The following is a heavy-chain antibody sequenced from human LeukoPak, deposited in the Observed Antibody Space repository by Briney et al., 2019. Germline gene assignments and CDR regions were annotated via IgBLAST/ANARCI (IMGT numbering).Heavy chain of an antibody. CDR2: INTDGSNT. CDR1: GFTFSSYA. D-gene: IGHD3-22*01. J-gene: IGHJ4*02. Sequence: GGSLRLSCAASGFTFSSYAMSWVRQAPGKGLVWVSRINTDGSNTNYADSVKGRFTISRDNAKNTLYLQMNSLRAEDTAVYYCAMTPYSSGYYWGQGTLVTVSS. CDR3: AMTPYSSGYY. V-gene: IGHV3-74*01.